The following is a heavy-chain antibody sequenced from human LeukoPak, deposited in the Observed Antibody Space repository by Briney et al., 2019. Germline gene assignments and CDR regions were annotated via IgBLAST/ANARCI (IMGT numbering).Heavy chain of an antibody. CDR1: GLTFSNYG. Sequence: GGSLRLSCAAAGLTFSNYGMHWVRQAPGKGLQWVAYIRYDGRNKYSADSVKGRFTIYRDNSKSTLYLQMNSLRPEDTAVYYCAKGGSNNWSFDNWGQGTLVTVSS. CDR2: IRYDGRNK. D-gene: IGHD1-1*01. J-gene: IGHJ4*02. V-gene: IGHV3-30*02. CDR3: AKGGSNNWSFDN.